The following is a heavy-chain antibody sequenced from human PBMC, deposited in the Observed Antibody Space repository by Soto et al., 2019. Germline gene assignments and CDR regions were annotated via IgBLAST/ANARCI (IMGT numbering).Heavy chain of an antibody. J-gene: IGHJ5*02. Sequence: QVQLVQSGAEVKKPGASVKVSCKASGYTFTSYGISWVRQAPGQGLEWMGWISAYNGNTNYAQKLQGRVTMTTDTSTSTAYMELRRLRSDDTAVYYCANVVDIVATNDNWFDPWGQGTLVTVSS. CDR1: GYTFTSYG. CDR3: ANVVDIVATNDNWFDP. V-gene: IGHV1-18*01. D-gene: IGHD5-12*01. CDR2: ISAYNGNT.